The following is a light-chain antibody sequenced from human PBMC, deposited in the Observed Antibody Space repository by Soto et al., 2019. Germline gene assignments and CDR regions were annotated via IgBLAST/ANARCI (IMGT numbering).Light chain of an antibody. CDR2: TNN. V-gene: IGLV1-44*01. Sequence: QSVLTQSPSASGTPGQRVTISCSGASSNIGSNAVNWYQQLPGAAPQLLIYTNNQRPSGVPDRFSGSKSGTSASLAITGLQSEDEADYHCAAWDDSLNALVFGGGTKLTVL. J-gene: IGLJ3*02. CDR1: SSNIGSNA. CDR3: AAWDDSLNALV.